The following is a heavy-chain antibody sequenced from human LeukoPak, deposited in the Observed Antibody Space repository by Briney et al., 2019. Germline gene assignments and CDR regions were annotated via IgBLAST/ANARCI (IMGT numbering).Heavy chain of an antibody. CDR1: GGPISSYY. J-gene: IGHJ4*02. V-gene: IGHV4-59*01. Sequence: SETLSLTCTVSGGPISSYYWSWIRQPPGKGLEWIGYIYYSGSTNYNPSLKSRVTISVDTSKNQFSLKLSSVTAADTAVYYCARGGARGYADYWGQGTLVTVSS. CDR3: ARGGARGYADY. D-gene: IGHD5-18*01. CDR2: IYYSGST.